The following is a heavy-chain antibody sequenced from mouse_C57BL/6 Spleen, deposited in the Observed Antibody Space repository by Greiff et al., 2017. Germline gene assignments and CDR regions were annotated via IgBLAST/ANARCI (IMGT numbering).Heavy chain of an antibody. Sequence: EVQLKESGPGLVKPSQSLSLTCSVTGYSITSGYYWNWIRQFPGNKLEWMGYISYDGSNNYNPSLKNRISITRDTSKNQFFLKLNSVTTEDTATYYCARKGYSNYDYAMDYWGQGTSVTVSS. J-gene: IGHJ4*01. D-gene: IGHD2-5*01. V-gene: IGHV3-6*01. CDR2: ISYDGSN. CDR3: ARKGYSNYDYAMDY. CDR1: GYSITSGYY.